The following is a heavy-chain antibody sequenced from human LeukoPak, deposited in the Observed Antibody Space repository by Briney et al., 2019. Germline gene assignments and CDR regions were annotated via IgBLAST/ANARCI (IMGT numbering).Heavy chain of an antibody. J-gene: IGHJ4*02. CDR1: GFTFSSYW. Sequence: QPGGSLRLSCAASGFTFSSYWMHWVRQAPGKGLVLVSRINSDGSITTYADSVRGRFTISRDNAKSTLYLQMNSLRAEDTAVYYCASSTQISKYADYWGQGALVTVSS. D-gene: IGHD2-2*01. CDR3: ASSTQISKYADY. V-gene: IGHV3-74*01. CDR2: INSDGSIT.